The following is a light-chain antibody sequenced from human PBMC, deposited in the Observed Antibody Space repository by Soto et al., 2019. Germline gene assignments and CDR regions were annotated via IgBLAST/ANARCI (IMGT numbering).Light chain of an antibody. V-gene: IGLV3-21*01. J-gene: IGLJ2*01. CDR2: YDS. CDR1: NVGSRS. CDR3: QVWEATGDQVV. Sequence: SYELTQPPSVSVAPGETARLSCGGNNVGSRSVHWYQQKPGQAPFLVIYYDSDRPSGSPERFSGSNSGNTATLIISRVEAGDEADYYCQVWEATGDQVVFGGGTKLTVL.